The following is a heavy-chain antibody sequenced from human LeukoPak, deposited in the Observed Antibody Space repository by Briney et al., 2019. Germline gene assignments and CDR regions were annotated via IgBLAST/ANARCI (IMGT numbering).Heavy chain of an antibody. D-gene: IGHD2-21*01. CDR3: VREAGSFISAHRLDP. Sequence: SETLSLTCTVSGGSISSSSYYWGWIRQPPGKGLEWIGSIYYSGKAYYNASLKSRVTISVDTYKNQFSLKLNSVTAADTAVYYCVREAGSFISAHRLDPWGQGTLVTVSS. J-gene: IGHJ5*02. CDR1: GGSISSSSYY. CDR2: IYYSGKA. V-gene: IGHV4-39*07.